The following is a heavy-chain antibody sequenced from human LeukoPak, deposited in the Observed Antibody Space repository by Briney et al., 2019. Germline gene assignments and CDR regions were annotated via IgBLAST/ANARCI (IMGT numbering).Heavy chain of an antibody. V-gene: IGHV3-74*01. J-gene: IGHJ4*02. CDR1: GFTFSSYW. Sequence: PGGSLRLSCAASGFTFSSYWMHWVRHAPGKGLVGVSRINSDGSSTIYADSVERRFTLSRDNAKNTVYLQTNSLRAEDTAVYYCARDYSDIVVVPEYYFDYWGQGTLVTGSS. CDR3: ARDYSDIVVVPEYYFDY. D-gene: IGHD2-2*01. CDR2: INSDGSST.